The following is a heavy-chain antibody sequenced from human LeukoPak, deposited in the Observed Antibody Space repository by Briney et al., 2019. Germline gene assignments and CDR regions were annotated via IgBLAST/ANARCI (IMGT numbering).Heavy chain of an antibody. CDR2: FDLEDGET. Sequence: ASVKVSCKVSGYTLTELSMHWVRQAPGKGHEWMGGFDLEDGETIYAQKFQGRVTMTEDTSTDTAYMELSSLRSEDTAVYYCATVLGDILTGYPDAFDIWGQGTMVTVSS. V-gene: IGHV1-24*01. D-gene: IGHD3-9*01. CDR1: GYTLTELS. J-gene: IGHJ3*02. CDR3: ATVLGDILTGYPDAFDI.